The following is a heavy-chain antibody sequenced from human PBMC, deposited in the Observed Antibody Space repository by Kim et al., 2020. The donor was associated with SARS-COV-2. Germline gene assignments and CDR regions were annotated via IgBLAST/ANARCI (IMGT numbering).Heavy chain of an antibody. CDR3: ARVADILTGLGYGMDV. V-gene: IGHV4-38-2*02. CDR1: GYSISSGYY. CDR2: IYHSGST. D-gene: IGHD3-9*01. J-gene: IGHJ6*02. Sequence: SETLSLTCTVSGYSISSGYYWGWIRQPPGKGLEWIGSIYHSGSTYYNPSLKSRVTISVDTSKNQFSLKLSSVTAADTAVYYCARVADILTGLGYGMDVWGQGTTVTVSS.